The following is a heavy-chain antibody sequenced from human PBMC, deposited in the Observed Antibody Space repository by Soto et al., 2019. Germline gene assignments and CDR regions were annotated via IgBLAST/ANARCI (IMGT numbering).Heavy chain of an antibody. CDR2: INAGDDNK. CDR3: VRDGAVAGNINFDF. CDR1: GYTFTNYA. J-gene: IGHJ4*02. V-gene: IGHV1-3*01. Sequence: AAVKVSCKPSGYTFTNYAVHWVRQAPGQRLEWMGWINAGDDNKKYSRNFQGRVTITRDTSASTAYMELSSLRSEDTAVYYCVRDGAVAGNINFDFWGQGTLVTVSS. D-gene: IGHD6-19*01.